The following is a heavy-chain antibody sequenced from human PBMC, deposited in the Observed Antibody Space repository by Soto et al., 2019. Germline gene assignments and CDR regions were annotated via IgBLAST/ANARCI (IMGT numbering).Heavy chain of an antibody. V-gene: IGHV3-21*01. CDR1: GFTFSSYC. D-gene: IGHD5-18*01. CDR2: ISSSSSYI. Sequence: QLLESGGGLVKPGGSLRLSCAASGFTFSSYCINWVRQAPGKGLEWLSSISSSSSYIYYSDSVRGRFTISRDNAKNSLYLQMNSLRAEDTAVYYCARADTYGASRDDAFDIWGQGTMVTVSS. CDR3: ARADTYGASRDDAFDI. J-gene: IGHJ3*02.